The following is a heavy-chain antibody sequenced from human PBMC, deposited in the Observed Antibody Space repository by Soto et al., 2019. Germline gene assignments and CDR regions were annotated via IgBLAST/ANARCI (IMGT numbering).Heavy chain of an antibody. CDR2: INPNTGGT. D-gene: IGHD6-6*01. Sequence: ASVKVSCKASGYIFTDYYLHWVRQAPGQGLEYMGWINPNTGGTKYAQKFQGRVTMTSGTLILKWLTSDDTAVYYCARSLSTIGARLDYCGQRTLVTVSS. V-gene: IGHV1-2*02. CDR1: GYIFTDYY. J-gene: IGHJ4*02. CDR3: ARSLSTIGARLDY.